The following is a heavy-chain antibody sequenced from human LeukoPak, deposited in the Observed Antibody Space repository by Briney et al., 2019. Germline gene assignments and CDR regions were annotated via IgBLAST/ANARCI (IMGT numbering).Heavy chain of an antibody. J-gene: IGHJ6*02. V-gene: IGHV3-7*02. CDR3: ARHLPPGEIKYYYGMDV. Sequence: GGSLRLSCAASGFTFNNYWTSWVRQAPGKGLDWVANIKGDEREKYYVDSVKGRFTISRDNAKNSLYLQMNSLRAEDTAVYYCARHLPPGEIKYYYGMDVWGQGTTVIVSS. D-gene: IGHD1-26*01. CDR2: IKGDEREK. CDR1: GFTFNNYW.